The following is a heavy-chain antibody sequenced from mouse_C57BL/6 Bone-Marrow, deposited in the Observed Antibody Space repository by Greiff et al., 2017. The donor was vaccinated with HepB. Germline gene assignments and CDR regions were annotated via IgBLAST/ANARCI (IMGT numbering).Heavy chain of an antibody. D-gene: IGHD1-1*01. V-gene: IGHV1-50*01. CDR2: IDPSDSYI. CDR1: GYTFTSYW. J-gene: IGHJ3*01. CDR3: ERRASLLSWFAY. Sequence: QVQLQQPGAEFVKPGASVKLSCKASGYTFTSYWMQWVKQRPGQGLEWIGEIDPSDSYINYNQKFKGKATLTADTSSSTAYMRLRSLTSEDSAVYYGERRASLLSWFAYWGQGTVVTVSA.